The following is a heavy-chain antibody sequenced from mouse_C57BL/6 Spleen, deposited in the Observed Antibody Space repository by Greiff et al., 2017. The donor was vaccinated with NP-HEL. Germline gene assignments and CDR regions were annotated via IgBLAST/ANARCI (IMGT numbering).Heavy chain of an antibody. Sequence: QVQLQQSGPGLVQPSQSLSITCTVSGFSLTSYGVHWVRQSPGKGLEWLGVIWSGGSTDYNAAFISRLSISKDNSKSQVFFKMNSLQADDTAIYYCARNDYLYFDVWGTGTTVTVSS. CDR1: GFSLTSYG. CDR3: ARNDYLYFDV. V-gene: IGHV2-2*01. D-gene: IGHD2-4*01. J-gene: IGHJ1*03. CDR2: IWSGGST.